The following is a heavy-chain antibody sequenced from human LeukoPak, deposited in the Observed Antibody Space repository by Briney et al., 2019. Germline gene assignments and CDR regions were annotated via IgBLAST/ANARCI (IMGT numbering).Heavy chain of an antibody. Sequence: GGSLRLSCAGSGFTVSSNYMSWVRQAPGKGLEWVSVHYTGGTTYYADSVRGRFTISRDNSKNTVYLQMSRLRDEDTAVYYCATLKRGYGGYFDLWGRGTLVTDSS. CDR2: HYTGGTT. CDR3: ATLKRGYGGYFDL. CDR1: GFTVSSNY. V-gene: IGHV3-66*04. J-gene: IGHJ2*01. D-gene: IGHD2-15*01.